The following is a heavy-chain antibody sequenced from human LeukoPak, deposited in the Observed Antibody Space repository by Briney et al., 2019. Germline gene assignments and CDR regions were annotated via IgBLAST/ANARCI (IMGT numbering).Heavy chain of an antibody. CDR1: GASIDTYY. J-gene: IGHJ4*02. CDR3: ANGGNSGSYFED. CDR2: MYTRGRT. D-gene: IGHD1-26*01. Sequence: SETLSLTCTVSGASIDTYYWSWVRQPAGKGLEWIGRMYTRGRTHYSPSLESRLTMSVDTSKNQFSLKLTSVTAADTAVYYCANGGNSGSYFEDWSQGTLVTVSS. V-gene: IGHV4-4*07.